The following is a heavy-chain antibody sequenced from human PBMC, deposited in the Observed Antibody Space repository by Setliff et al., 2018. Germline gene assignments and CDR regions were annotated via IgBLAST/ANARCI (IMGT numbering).Heavy chain of an antibody. CDR1: GASISRGTYY. CDR2: IHYRGTT. CDR3: ARTGTYRYFDY. V-gene: IGHV4-39*01. D-gene: IGHD1-1*01. Sequence: SETLSLTCTVSGASISRGTYYWAWSRQPPGKGLEWIGRIHYRGTTYYSASLASRLTLSVDTAKNQFSLKLTSVTAADTAVYYCARTGTYRYFDYWGQGTRVTVSS. J-gene: IGHJ4*02.